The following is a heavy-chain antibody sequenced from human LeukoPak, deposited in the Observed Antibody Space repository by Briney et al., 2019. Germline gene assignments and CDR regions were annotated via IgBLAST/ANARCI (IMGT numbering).Heavy chain of an antibody. Sequence: SETLSLTCAVYGGSFSGYYWSWIRQPPGKGLGWIGEINHSGSTNYNPSLKSRVTISVDTSKNQFSLKLSSVTAADTAVYYCARLVATDYFDYWGQGTLVTVSS. CDR1: GGSFSGYY. D-gene: IGHD5-12*01. CDR3: ARLVATDYFDY. V-gene: IGHV4-34*01. CDR2: INHSGST. J-gene: IGHJ4*02.